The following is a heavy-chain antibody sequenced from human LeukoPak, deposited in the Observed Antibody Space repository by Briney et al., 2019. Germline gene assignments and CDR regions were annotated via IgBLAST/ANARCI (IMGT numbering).Heavy chain of an antibody. D-gene: IGHD3-10*01. CDR2: TYYRSKWYN. CDR1: GDNVSSNSAA. CDR3: ARYNSLGLRGAFFDY. V-gene: IGHV6-1*01. J-gene: IGHJ4*02. Sequence: SQTLSLTCAISGDNVSSNSAAWNWIRQSPSRGLEWLGRTYYRSKWYNDYALSVKSRITINPDTSKNQFSLQLNSVTPGDTAVYYCARYNSLGLRGAFFDYWGQGTLVTVSS.